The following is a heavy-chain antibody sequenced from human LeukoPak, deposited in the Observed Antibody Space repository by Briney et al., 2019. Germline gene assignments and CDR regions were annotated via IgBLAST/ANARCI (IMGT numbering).Heavy chain of an antibody. CDR1: GFTFSSYA. D-gene: IGHD4/OR15-4a*01. CDR2: IGGSGTPI. Sequence: AGGSLRLSCAASGFTFSSYAMNWVRQAPGKGLEWVSYIGGSGTPIYYADSVKGRFTVSRDNAQNSLFLQMDSLRVEDTAVYYCARDRRPSVYGGLDNWGQGSLVTVSP. V-gene: IGHV3-48*04. J-gene: IGHJ4*02. CDR3: ARDRRPSVYGGLDN.